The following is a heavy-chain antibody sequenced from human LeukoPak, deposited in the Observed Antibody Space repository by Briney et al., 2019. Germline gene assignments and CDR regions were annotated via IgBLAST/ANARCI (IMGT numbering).Heavy chain of an antibody. Sequence: ASVKVSCKVSGKTLTEFAIHWVRQAPGKGLEWMGGFDPEEGERIYAQKFQGRVTMTEDTSTDTSYMELSSLRSEGTAVYYCAPRLRYFDWSFNDPWGQGTLVTVSS. J-gene: IGHJ5*02. CDR1: GKTLTEFA. D-gene: IGHD3-9*01. CDR3: APRLRYFDWSFNDP. V-gene: IGHV1-24*01. CDR2: FDPEEGER.